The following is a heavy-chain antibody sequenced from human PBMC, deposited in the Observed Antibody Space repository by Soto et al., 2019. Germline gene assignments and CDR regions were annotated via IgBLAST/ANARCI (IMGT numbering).Heavy chain of an antibody. CDR1: GFPFSRYW. CDR3: GRDLPSISGRPGGWFDP. V-gene: IGHV3-7*01. CDR2: IKQDGSEK. J-gene: IGHJ5*02. Sequence: PGGYLRLSCAAFGFPFSRYWMSWVRQAPGKGLEWVANIKQDGSEKSYVDSVKGRFSISRDNAKNSLYLQMNSLRVEDTAVYFCGRDLPSISGRPGGWFDPWGPGTLVTVSS. D-gene: IGHD6-6*01.